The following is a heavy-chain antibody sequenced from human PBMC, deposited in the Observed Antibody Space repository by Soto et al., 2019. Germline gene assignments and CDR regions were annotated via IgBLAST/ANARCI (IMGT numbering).Heavy chain of an antibody. J-gene: IGHJ4*02. D-gene: IGHD6-6*01. CDR2: IYYSGST. CDR1: GGSVSSGSYY. V-gene: IGHV4-61*01. Sequence: SETLSLTCTVSGGSVSSGSYYWSWIRQPPGKGLEWIGYIYYSGSTNYNPSLKSRVTISVDTSKNQFSLKLSSVTAADTAVYYCARDLLGSSSASRGQGTLVTVSS. CDR3: ARDLLGSSSAS.